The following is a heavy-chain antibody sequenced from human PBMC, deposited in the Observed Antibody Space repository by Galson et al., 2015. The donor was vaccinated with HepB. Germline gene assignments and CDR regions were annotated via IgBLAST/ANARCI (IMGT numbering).Heavy chain of an antibody. CDR1: GFTFSSYR. V-gene: IGHV3-7*01. Sequence: SLRLSCAASGFTFSSYRMNWVRQAPGKGLEWVANIKQGGSEKNYVDSVKGRFTISRDDAKNSLSLQMNSLRVEDTAVYYCARESVAGANFAHFDYWGQGTLVTVSS. CDR2: IKQGGSEK. CDR3: ARESVAGANFAHFDY. J-gene: IGHJ4*02. D-gene: IGHD1-1*01.